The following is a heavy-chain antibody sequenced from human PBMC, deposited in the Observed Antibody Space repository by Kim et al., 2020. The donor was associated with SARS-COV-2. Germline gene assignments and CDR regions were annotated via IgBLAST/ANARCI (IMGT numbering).Heavy chain of an antibody. J-gene: IGHJ5*02. Sequence: SDTLSLTCAVSGGSISSSNWWSWVRQPPGKGLEWIGEIYHSGSTNYNPSLKSRVTISVDKSKNQFSLKLSSVTAADTAVYYCARLPQSYIVVVPAAMPAGWFDPWGQGTLVTVSS. CDR3: ARLPQSYIVVVPAAMPAGWFDP. CDR1: GGSISSSNW. CDR2: IYHSGST. V-gene: IGHV4-4*02. D-gene: IGHD2-2*01.